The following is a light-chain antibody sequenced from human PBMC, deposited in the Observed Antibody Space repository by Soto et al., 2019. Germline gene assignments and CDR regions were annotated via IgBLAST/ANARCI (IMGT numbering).Light chain of an antibody. CDR1: QGISNY. CDR3: QKYNSDPRT. Sequence: DFQMTQSPSSLSASVGDRVTITCRASQGISNYVAWYQQRPGKVPRLLIYGASTLQSGVSSRFSGSASGTEFTLTISSLQAEDVATYYGQKYNSDPRTFGQGTKVEIK. V-gene: IGKV1-27*01. J-gene: IGKJ1*01. CDR2: GAS.